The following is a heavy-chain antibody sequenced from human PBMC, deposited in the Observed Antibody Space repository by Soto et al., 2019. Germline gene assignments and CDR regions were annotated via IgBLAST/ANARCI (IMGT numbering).Heavy chain of an antibody. D-gene: IGHD1-26*01. J-gene: IGHJ6*02. CDR1: GFTFSSYG. Sequence: PGGSLRLSCAASGFTFSSYGMHWVRQAPGKGLEWVAVIWYDGSNKYYADSVKGRFTISRDNSKNTLYLQMNSLRAEDTAVYYCGKGRSYYYYYGVDVWGQGTTVTVSS. CDR2: IWYDGSNK. CDR3: GKGRSYYYYYGVDV. V-gene: IGHV3-33*06.